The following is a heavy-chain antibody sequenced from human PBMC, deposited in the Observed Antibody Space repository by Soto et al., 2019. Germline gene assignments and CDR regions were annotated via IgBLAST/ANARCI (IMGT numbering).Heavy chain of an antibody. D-gene: IGHD2-2*01. CDR2: ISSSSSTI. V-gene: IGHV3-48*01. Sequence: GGSLRLSCAASGFTFSSYSMNWVRQAPGKGLEWVSYISSSSSTIYYADSVKGRFPISRDNAKNLLYLQMNSLRADDTAVYYCARAPAAGSTSSQDYYMDVWGKGTTVTVSS. CDR3: ARAPAAGSTSSQDYYMDV. J-gene: IGHJ6*03. CDR1: GFTFSSYS.